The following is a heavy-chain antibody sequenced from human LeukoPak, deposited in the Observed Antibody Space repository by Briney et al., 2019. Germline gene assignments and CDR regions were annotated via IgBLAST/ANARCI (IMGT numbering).Heavy chain of an antibody. V-gene: IGHV3-15*01. J-gene: IGHJ4*02. Sequence: NSGGSLRLSCVGSGFTFSNAWVSWVRLTPEKGLEWLGRVKSETDGGTIDHAAPVKGRFNISRDDSSNTVFLQMSSLKIDDTAVYCCTVDRLFFQFWGQGSLVTVSS. CDR3: TVDRLFFQF. CDR1: GFTFSNAW. CDR2: VKSETDGGTI. D-gene: IGHD3-3*01.